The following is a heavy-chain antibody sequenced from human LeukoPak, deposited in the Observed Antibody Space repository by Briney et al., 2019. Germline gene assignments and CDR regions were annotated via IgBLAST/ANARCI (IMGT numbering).Heavy chain of an antibody. Sequence: GGSLRLSCAASGFTFSSYEMHWARQAPGKGLEWVGRIRNKAYSYTTEYAASVKGRFTISRDDSKNSLHLQMNSLKTEDTAVYYCTMTSGSLDYLDSWGQGTLVSVSS. D-gene: IGHD1-26*01. CDR3: TMTSGSLDYLDS. J-gene: IGHJ4*02. V-gene: IGHV3-72*01. CDR2: IRNKAYSYTT. CDR1: GFTFSSYE.